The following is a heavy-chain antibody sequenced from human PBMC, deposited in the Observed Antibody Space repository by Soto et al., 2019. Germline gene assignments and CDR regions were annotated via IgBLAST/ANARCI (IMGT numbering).Heavy chain of an antibody. J-gene: IGHJ6*02. CDR3: ARSPELDQYYYYGMDV. CDR1: GGTFSSYA. CDR2: IIPIFGTA. Sequence: QVQLVQSGAEVKKPGSSVKVSCKASGGTFSSYAISWVRQAPGQGLEWMGGIIPIFGTANYAQKFQGRVTITADDSRSPAYMELSSLSSEDTAVYYCARSPELDQYYYYGMDVWGQGTTVTVSS. D-gene: IGHD1-26*01. V-gene: IGHV1-69*12.